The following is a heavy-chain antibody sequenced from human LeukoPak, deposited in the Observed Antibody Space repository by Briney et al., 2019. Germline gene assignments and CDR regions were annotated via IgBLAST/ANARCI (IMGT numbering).Heavy chain of an antibody. CDR1: GFTFSSYA. Sequence: PGGSLRLSCAASGFTFSSYAMSWVRQAPGKGLEWVSAISGSGGSTYYADSVKGRFTISRDNSKNTLYLQMNSLRAEDTAVYYCAKDISSHYYYYYGMDVWGQGPTVTVSS. V-gene: IGHV3-23*01. CDR3: AKDISSHYYYYYGMDV. J-gene: IGHJ6*02. CDR2: ISGSGGST.